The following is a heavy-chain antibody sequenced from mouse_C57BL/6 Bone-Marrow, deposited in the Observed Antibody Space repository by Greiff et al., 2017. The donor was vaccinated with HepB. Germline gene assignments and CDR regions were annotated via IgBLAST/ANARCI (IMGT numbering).Heavy chain of an antibody. CDR2: INPGGGGT. V-gene: IGHV1-54*01. CDR1: GYAFTNYL. Sequence: QVQLQQSGAELVRPGTSVKVSCKASGYAFTNYLIEWVKQRPGQGLEWIGVINPGGGGTNYNEKFKGKATLTADKSSSTAYMQLSSLTSEDSAVYFCARRGYDYEDYWGQGTTLTVSS. CDR3: ARRGYDYEDY. D-gene: IGHD2-4*01. J-gene: IGHJ2*01.